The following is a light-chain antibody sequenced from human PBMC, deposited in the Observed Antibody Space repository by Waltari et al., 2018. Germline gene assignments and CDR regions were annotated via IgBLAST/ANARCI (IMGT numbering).Light chain of an antibody. J-gene: IGLJ3*02. V-gene: IGLV1-40*01. CDR1: GSNIGAGYD. Sequence: QSVLTQPPSVSGAPGQRVTISCTGSGSNIGAGYDVHWYHHLPRGAPKLHIYGSSSRPLGVPDRFFGATSGNSASLAIIGLRAEDEGDYYCQSYDTSLSVVFGGGTKLTVL. CDR3: QSYDTSLSVV. CDR2: GSS.